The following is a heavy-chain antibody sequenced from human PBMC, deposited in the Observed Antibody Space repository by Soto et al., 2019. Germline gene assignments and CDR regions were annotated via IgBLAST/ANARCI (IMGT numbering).Heavy chain of an antibody. J-gene: IGHJ3*02. CDR3: ARGECSSNYCFTRWALDI. D-gene: IGHD2-2*01. CDR2: ISHSGST. V-gene: IGHV4-34*01. CDR1: GGSFSAYH. Sequence: SETLSLTCAVSGGSFSAYHWTWIRQTPGKGLEWIGEISHSGSTNYKPSLKRRVTISADPSKKQFSLNLTSMTAADSGVYYCARGECSSNYCFTRWALDIWGQGTVVT.